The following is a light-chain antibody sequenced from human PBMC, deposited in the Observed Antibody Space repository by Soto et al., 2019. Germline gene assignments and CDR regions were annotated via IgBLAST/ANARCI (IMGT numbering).Light chain of an antibody. J-gene: IGLJ1*01. CDR3: AVWDASLSGHV. V-gene: IGLV1-47*01. Sequence: QSVLTQPPSASGTPGQRVTISCSGSSSNIGGYDVHWYQHLPGTAPKVLIYRNDQRPSGVPDRFSGSKSGTSASLAISGLRSEDEADYYCAVWDASLSGHVFGTGTKV. CDR1: SSNIGGYD. CDR2: RND.